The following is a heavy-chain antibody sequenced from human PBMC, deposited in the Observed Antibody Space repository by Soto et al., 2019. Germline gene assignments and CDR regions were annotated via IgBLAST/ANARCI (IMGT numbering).Heavy chain of an antibody. D-gene: IGHD2-8*01. Sequence: QVQLVQSGAEVKNPGSSVKVSCKASGGTFSSYAISWVRQAPGQGLEWMGGSIPFFGTANYAQKFQGRVTITANESTSTAYMELSSLRSEDTALYYCARGPPTNDYYYGMDVCGQGTTFTFSS. CDR3: ARGPPTNDYYYGMDV. CDR2: SIPFFGTA. CDR1: GGTFSSYA. J-gene: IGHJ6*02. V-gene: IGHV1-69*01.